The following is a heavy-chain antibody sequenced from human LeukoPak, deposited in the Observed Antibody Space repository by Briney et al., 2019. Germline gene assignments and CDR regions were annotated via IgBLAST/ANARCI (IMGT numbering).Heavy chain of an antibody. V-gene: IGHV5-51*01. J-gene: IGHJ3*02. CDR2: IYPGDSDT. CDR3: ARYSGYDWEYAFEI. Sequence: GESLQISCKGSGFHFTSYWIGWVRPVPGKGLEWMGIIYPGDSDTRYSPSFQGQVTISADKSISTAYLQWSSLKASDTAMYYCARYSGYDWEYAFEIWGQGTMVTVSS. D-gene: IGHD5-12*01. CDR1: GFHFTSYW.